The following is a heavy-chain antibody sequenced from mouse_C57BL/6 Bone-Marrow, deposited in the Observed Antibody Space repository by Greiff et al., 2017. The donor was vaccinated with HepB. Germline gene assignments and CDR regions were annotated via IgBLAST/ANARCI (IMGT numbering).Heavy chain of an antibody. CDR2: ISNLAYSI. J-gene: IGHJ4*01. CDR1: GFTFSDYG. CDR3: ARRGWDY. V-gene: IGHV5-15*04. Sequence: EVQGVESGGGLVQPGGSLKLSCAASGFTFSDYGMAWVRQAPRKGPEWVAFISNLAYSIYYADTVTGRFTISRENAKNTLYLEMSSLRSEDTAMYYCARRGWDYWGQGTSVTVSS.